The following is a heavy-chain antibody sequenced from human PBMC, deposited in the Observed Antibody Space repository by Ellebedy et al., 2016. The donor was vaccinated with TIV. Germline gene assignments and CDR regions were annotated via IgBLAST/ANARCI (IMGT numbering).Heavy chain of an antibody. CDR2: IYFNGAT. CDR3: AAPTGTDDAFDI. V-gene: IGHV4-39*01. Sequence: SETLSLXCTVSGASITSSSYFWAWIRQSPGKGLKWIGSIYFNGATYYNPSLKSRVAISVDTSKKQFSLKLTSVTAADTAMYYCAAPTGTDDAFDIWGQGTVVTVSS. D-gene: IGHD1-1*01. CDR1: GASITSSSYF. J-gene: IGHJ3*02.